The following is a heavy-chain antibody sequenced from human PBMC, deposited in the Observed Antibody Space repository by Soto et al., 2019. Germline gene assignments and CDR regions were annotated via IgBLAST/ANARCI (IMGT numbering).Heavy chain of an antibody. CDR3: LNGDYY. V-gene: IGHV3-48*01. D-gene: IGHD3-16*01. Sequence: EEQLVESGGGLVQPGGSLRLSCAASGFSFSTHYMNWVRQSPGKGLEWVSSINRDSTVIYYADSVKGRFTISRDNARNSLSLQMNSLRAEDTAVYYCLNGDYYVDPGTLVTVSS. CDR1: GFSFSTHY. J-gene: IGHJ4*02. CDR2: INRDSTVI.